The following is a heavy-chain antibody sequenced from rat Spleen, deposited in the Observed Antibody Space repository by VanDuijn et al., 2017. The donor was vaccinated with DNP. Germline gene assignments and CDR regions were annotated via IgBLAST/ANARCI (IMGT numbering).Heavy chain of an antibody. V-gene: IGHV3-3*01. J-gene: IGHJ2*01. CDR1: GYSITSCCR. CDR2: INSAGTT. Sequence: VQLQESGPGLVEPSQSLSLTCSVTGYSITSCCRWSWIRKFPGKKLEWMGAINSAGTTKYNPSLKSRISITRDTSKNQFFLQVNSGTTEDTATYYCARGDILRSFDYWGQGVMVTVSS. D-gene: IGHD1-6*01. CDR3: ARGDILRSFDY.